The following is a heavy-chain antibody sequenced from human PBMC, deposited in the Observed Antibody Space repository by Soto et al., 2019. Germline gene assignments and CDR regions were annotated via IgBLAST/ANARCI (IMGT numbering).Heavy chain of an antibody. Sequence: GGSLRLSCSASGFTFSSYAMHWVRQAPGKGLEYVSAISSNGGSTYYADSVKGRFTISRDNSKNTLYLQMSSLRAEDTAVYYCVKGRSITMVFHWGQGTLVTVSS. CDR2: ISSNGGST. D-gene: IGHD3-10*01. V-gene: IGHV3-64D*08. J-gene: IGHJ1*01. CDR3: VKGRSITMVFH. CDR1: GFTFSSYA.